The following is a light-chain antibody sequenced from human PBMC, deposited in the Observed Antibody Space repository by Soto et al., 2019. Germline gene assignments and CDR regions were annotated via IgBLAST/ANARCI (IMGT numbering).Light chain of an antibody. CDR2: EVS. J-gene: IGLJ2*01. V-gene: IGLV2-8*01. CDR3: SSYAGSNSVV. CDR1: SSDVGGYNS. Sequence: QSALTQPPSASGSPGQSVTISCTGTSSDVGGYNSVSWYQQHPGKAPKLMIYEVSERPSGVPDRFSGSKSGNTASLTVSGLQAEDEADYYCSSYAGSNSVVFGGGTKVTVL.